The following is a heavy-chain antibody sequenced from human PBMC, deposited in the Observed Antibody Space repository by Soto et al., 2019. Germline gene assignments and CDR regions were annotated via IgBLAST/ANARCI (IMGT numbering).Heavy chain of an antibody. V-gene: IGHV4-30-4*01. J-gene: IGHJ6*02. CDR1: GDSISSGNKY. CDR3: ARVPSPFDYDDATGV. CDR2: IFSSGTT. D-gene: IGHD3-16*01. Sequence: QVQLRESGPGLVMPSQTLSLTCTVSGDSISSGNKYWSWIRPAPGMGREGIGYIFSSGTTNYNPSPKSQLTMSLEPSQIQSPLKLNSLPDADTAVYFCARVPSPFDYDDATGVGGQGTTVTVSS.